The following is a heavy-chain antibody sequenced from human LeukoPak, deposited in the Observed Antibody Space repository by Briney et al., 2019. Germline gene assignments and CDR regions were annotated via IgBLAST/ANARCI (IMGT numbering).Heavy chain of an antibody. CDR3: ARELGYCSSTSCYLSWFDP. V-gene: IGHV4-39*01. D-gene: IGHD2-2*01. J-gene: IGHJ5*02. CDR1: GGSISGSSDY. Sequence: SETLSLTCTVSGGSISGSSDYWGWIRQPPGKGLEWIGSVYYSGSTYYNPSLKSRVTISVDMSTNQFSLKLSSVTAPDTAVYYCARELGYCSSTSCYLSWFDPWGQGTLVTVSS. CDR2: VYYSGST.